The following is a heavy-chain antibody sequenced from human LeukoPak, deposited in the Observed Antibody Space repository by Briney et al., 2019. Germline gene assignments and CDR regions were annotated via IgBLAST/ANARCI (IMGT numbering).Heavy chain of an antibody. CDR3: ASSRGLLHYYMDV. J-gene: IGHJ6*03. D-gene: IGHD3-22*01. CDR2: IIPIFGAA. Sequence: SVKVSCKASGGTFLNYAFSWVRQAPGQGLEWMGGIIPIFGAANYAQKFQDRVTITTDESTTTVYMEPSSLRSDDTAVYYCASSRGLLHYYMDVWGKGTTVTVSS. V-gene: IGHV1-69*05. CDR1: GGTFLNYA.